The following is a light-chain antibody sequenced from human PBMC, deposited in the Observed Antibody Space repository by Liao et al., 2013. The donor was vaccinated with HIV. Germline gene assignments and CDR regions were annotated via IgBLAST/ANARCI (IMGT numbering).Light chain of an antibody. CDR1: NIGSEN. J-gene: IGLJ1*01. V-gene: IGLV3-21*04. CDR3: HVWDSGSDHYV. CDR2: YDH. Sequence: SYELTQPPSVSVAPGKTASISCGGNNIGSENVHWYQQKAGQAPVLVIYYDHVRPSRIPERFSGSNSGNTATLTISRVEAGDEADYYCHVWDSGSDHYVFGTGTKVTVL.